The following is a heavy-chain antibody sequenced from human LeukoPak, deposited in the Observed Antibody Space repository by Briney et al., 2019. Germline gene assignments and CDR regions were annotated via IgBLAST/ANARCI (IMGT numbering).Heavy chain of an antibody. V-gene: IGHV3-21*01. Sequence: GGSLRLSCAASGFTFSSYSMNWVRQAPGKGLEWASSISSSSSYIYYADSVKGRFTISRDNAKNSLYLQMNSLRAEDTAVYYCARGPGIAAAGIIGFDYWGQGTLVTVSS. D-gene: IGHD6-13*01. CDR1: GFTFSSYS. J-gene: IGHJ4*02. CDR3: ARGPGIAAAGIIGFDY. CDR2: ISSSSSYI.